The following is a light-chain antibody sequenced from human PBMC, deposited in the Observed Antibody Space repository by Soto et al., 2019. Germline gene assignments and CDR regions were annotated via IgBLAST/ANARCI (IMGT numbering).Light chain of an antibody. Sequence: EIVLTQSPATLSLSPGERATLFCRASQTFSSHLAWYQQKPGQAPRLLIYDASKRATGIPARFSGRGSGTDFTLTISSVEPEDFAVYYCQQRSNWPPVITFGQGTRLEIK. CDR2: DAS. V-gene: IGKV3-11*01. CDR1: QTFSSH. CDR3: QQRSNWPPVIT. J-gene: IGKJ5*01.